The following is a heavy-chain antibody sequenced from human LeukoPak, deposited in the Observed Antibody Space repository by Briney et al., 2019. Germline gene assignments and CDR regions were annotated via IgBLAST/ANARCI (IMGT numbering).Heavy chain of an antibody. CDR1: GFTFRSYS. CDR2: ISGSSNSI. D-gene: IGHD6-25*01. Sequence: GGSLRLSCEASGFTFRSYSMNWVRQAPGKGLEWISYISGSSNSIYYADSVKGRFTISRDNAKNSLFLQMNSLRDEDTAVYYCARDRGPGMVPAGTVGMDVWGQGTTVIVSS. CDR3: ARDRGPGMVPAGTVGMDV. V-gene: IGHV3-48*02. J-gene: IGHJ6*02.